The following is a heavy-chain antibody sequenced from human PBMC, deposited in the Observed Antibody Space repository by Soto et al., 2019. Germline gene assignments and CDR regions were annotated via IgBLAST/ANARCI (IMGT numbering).Heavy chain of an antibody. J-gene: IGHJ4*02. D-gene: IGHD2-8*01. CDR3: TKYPLGYCTASTCWGYFDS. CDR1: GFTFTNAW. V-gene: IGHV3-15*02. Sequence: EVQLVESEGALVKPGGSLRLSCAVSGFTFTNAWMSWVRQAPGKGLEWVGRIYSESDGGTTEYATAVKGRFTISRDDSENTLFLQMNSLKTEDTAVYYCTKYPLGYCTASTCWGYFDSWGLGTLVTVSS. CDR2: IYSESDGGTT.